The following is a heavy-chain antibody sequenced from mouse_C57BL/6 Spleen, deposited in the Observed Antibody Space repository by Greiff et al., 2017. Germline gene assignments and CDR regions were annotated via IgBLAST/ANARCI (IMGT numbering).Heavy chain of an antibody. J-gene: IGHJ4*01. CDR1: GFNIKDYY. V-gene: IGHV14-1*01. D-gene: IGHD2-3*01. CDR3: TSYDGPMDY. CDR2: IDPEDGDT. Sequence: EVKLQQSGAELVRPGASVKLSCTASGFNIKDYYMHWVKQRPEQGLEWIGRIDPEDGDTEYAPKFQGKATMTSDTSSNTAYLQLSSRTSEDAAVYYCTSYDGPMDYWGQGTSVTVSS.